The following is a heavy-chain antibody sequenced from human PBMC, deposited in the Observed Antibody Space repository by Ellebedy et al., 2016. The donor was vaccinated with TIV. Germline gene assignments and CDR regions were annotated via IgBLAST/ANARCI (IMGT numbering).Heavy chain of an antibody. CDR3: ARDLMAPGWFDP. J-gene: IGHJ5*02. V-gene: IGHV4-59*01. CDR2: IHYSGST. D-gene: IGHD5-24*01. CDR1: GGSISSFY. Sequence: MPSETLSLTCTVSGGSISSFYWSWIRQPPGKGLEWIGDIHYSGSTKYNPSRKSRATISVDTSKNQLSLNLNSVTAADTAVYYCARDLMAPGWFDPWGQGTLVTVSS.